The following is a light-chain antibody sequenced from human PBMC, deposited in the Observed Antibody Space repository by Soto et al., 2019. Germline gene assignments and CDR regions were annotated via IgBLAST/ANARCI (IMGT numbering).Light chain of an antibody. V-gene: IGLV2-14*01. CDR2: DVS. CDR1: SSDVGGYNY. J-gene: IGLJ1*01. CDR3: SSYTSSSTLGV. Sequence: QSALTQPASVSGSPGQSITISCTGTSSDVGGYNYVSWYQQHPGKAPKLMIYDVSNRPSGVSNRFSGSKSGNTASLTISGLQAEDEADYYCSSYTSSSTLGVFGTGTKVTV.